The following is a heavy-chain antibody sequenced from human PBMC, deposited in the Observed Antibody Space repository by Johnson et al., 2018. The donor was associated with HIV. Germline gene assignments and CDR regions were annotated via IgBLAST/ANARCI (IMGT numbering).Heavy chain of an antibody. D-gene: IGHD5-12*01. J-gene: IGHJ3*02. CDR1: GFTFRNYA. CDR2: ISGGGGNT. CDR3: AKEGIVATKVGRDAFDI. Sequence: VQLVESGGGVVQPGRSLRLSCAASGFTFRNYAMHWVRQAPGKGLEWVSGISGGGGNTYYADSVKGRFTISRDNSKTMMWLQMDSLRVEGTAIYYCAKEGIVATKVGRDAFDIWGQGTLVTVSS. V-gene: IGHV3-23*04.